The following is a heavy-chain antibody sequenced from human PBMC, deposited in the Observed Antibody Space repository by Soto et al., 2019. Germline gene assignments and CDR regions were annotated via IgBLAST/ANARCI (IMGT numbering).Heavy chain of an antibody. J-gene: IGHJ4*02. CDR3: ARDSDFWSGYTLDY. CDR2: ISYDGSNK. CDR1: GFTFSSYA. Sequence: PGGSLRLSCAASGFTFSSYAMHWVRQAPGKGLEWVAVISYDGSNKYYADSVKGRFTISRDNSKNTLYLQMNSLRAEDTAVYYCARDSDFWSGYTLDYWGQATLVTVSS. D-gene: IGHD3-3*01. V-gene: IGHV3-30-3*01.